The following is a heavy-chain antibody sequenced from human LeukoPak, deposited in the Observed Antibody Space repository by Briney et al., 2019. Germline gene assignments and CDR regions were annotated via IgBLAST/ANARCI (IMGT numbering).Heavy chain of an antibody. Sequence: ASVKVSCKASGYTFTEYYMHWVRQAPGQGLEWMGWINPNSGGANYAENFQGRVTMTRDTSISTAYMELSSLRYDGTALYYCARGQSLNDYWGQGTLVTVS. CDR1: GYTFTEYY. V-gene: IGHV1-2*02. J-gene: IGHJ4*02. CDR3: ARGQSLNDY. CDR2: INPNSGGA.